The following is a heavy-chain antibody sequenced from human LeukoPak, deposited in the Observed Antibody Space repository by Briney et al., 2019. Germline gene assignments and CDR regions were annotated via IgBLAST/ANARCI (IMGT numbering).Heavy chain of an antibody. CDR1: GFTFSGSA. J-gene: IGHJ4*02. V-gene: IGHV3-73*01. Sequence: GGSLRLSCTASGFTFSGSALHWVRQASGKGLEWVGRIRSTANGYATAYAASVKGRLTISRDDSKNTAYLQMDSLKTEDTAVYYCARDQVPVYSGNYIPLVYWGQRTLVTVSS. CDR2: IRSTANGYAT. CDR3: ARDQVPVYSGNYIPLVY. D-gene: IGHD1-26*01.